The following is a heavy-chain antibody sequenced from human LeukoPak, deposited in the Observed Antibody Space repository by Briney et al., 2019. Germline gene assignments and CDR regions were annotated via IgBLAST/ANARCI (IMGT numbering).Heavy chain of an antibody. CDR1: GFTFSTYS. CDR2: IATSSDYI. Sequence: GGSLRLSCAASGFTFSTYSMNWVRQAPGKGLEWVSSIATSSDYIYYAGSLKGRFTISRDNAKNTLYLQMNSLRAEDTAVYYCARGVVYSSGWYSFDYWGQGTLVTVSS. CDR3: ARGVVYSSGWYSFDY. D-gene: IGHD6-19*01. V-gene: IGHV3-21*01. J-gene: IGHJ4*02.